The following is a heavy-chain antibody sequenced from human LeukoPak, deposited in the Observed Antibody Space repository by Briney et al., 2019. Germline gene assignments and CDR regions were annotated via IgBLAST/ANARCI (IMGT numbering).Heavy chain of an antibody. Sequence: GRSLRLSCEASGFTFSTYGMHWVRQAPGKGLEWVAVIWYDASNKYYADSVKGRFTISRDNSKNTLYLQMNSLRDDDTAVYYCVRGVGVSRFNYFDPWGQGTLVTVSS. J-gene: IGHJ5*02. CDR2: IWYDASNK. CDR1: GFTFSTYG. CDR3: VRGVGVSRFNYFDP. V-gene: IGHV3-33*08. D-gene: IGHD1-26*01.